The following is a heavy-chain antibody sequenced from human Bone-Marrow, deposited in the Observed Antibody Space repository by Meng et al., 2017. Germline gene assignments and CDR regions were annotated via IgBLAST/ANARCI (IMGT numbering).Heavy chain of an antibody. CDR1: GDTFNSFT. V-gene: IGHV1-69*13. D-gene: IGHD6-19*01. J-gene: IGHJ1*01. CDR3: ASHQEWARYSSGWAAEYFPH. CDR2: IIPIFGTT. Sequence: SVKVSCKASGDTFNSFTFNWVRQAPGQGLEWMGGIIPIFGTTEYAQKFQGRVTITADESTSTAYMELSSLRSEDTAVYYCASHQEWARYSSGWAAEYFPHWGQGTLVTVSS.